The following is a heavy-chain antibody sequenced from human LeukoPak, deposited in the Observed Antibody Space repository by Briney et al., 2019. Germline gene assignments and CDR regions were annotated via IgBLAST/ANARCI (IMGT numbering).Heavy chain of an antibody. J-gene: IGHJ2*01. Sequence: GGSLRLSCAASGFTFSGSAMHWVRQASGKGLEGVGRFRSKANSYATSYAASVKGRFTVSRDDSKNTAYLQMNSLKAEDTAVYYCSSSLWFGELLKAFDLWGRGTLVTVSS. V-gene: IGHV3-73*01. CDR1: GFTFSGSA. D-gene: IGHD3-10*01. CDR2: FRSKANSYAT. CDR3: SSSLWFGELLKAFDL.